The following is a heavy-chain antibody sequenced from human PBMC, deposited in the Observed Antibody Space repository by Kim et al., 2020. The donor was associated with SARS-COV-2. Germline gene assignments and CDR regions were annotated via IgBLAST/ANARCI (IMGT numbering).Heavy chain of an antibody. J-gene: IGHJ3*02. Sequence: GGSLRLSCAASGFTFSSYGMHWVRQAPGKGLEWVAVIWYDGSNKYYADSVKGRFTISRDNSKNTLYLQMNSLRAEDTAVYYCARAGPARRYCSSTSCLDAFDIWGQGTMVTVSS. CDR1: GFTFSSYG. CDR3: ARAGPARRYCSSTSCLDAFDI. V-gene: IGHV3-33*01. CDR2: IWYDGSNK. D-gene: IGHD2-2*01.